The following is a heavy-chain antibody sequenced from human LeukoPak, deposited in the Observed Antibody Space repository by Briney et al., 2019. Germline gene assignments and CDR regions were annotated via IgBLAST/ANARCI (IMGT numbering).Heavy chain of an antibody. D-gene: IGHD1-14*01. CDR3: ARRSNPPGRIDH. CDR2: IYNSGST. CDR1: GFTVGSNY. Sequence: GGSLRLSCAASGFTVGSNYMTWVRQAPGKGLEWVSIIYNSGSTYYADSVKGRFTISRDNSKNTMYLQMNSLKGEDTAVYYCARRSNPPGRIDHWGQGTLVTVSS. J-gene: IGHJ4*02. V-gene: IGHV3-66*04.